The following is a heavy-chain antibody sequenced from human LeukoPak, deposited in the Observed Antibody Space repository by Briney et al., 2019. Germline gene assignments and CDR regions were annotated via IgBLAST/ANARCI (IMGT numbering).Heavy chain of an antibody. Sequence: ASVKVSCKASGYTFTSYYMHWVRQAPGQGLEWMGLINPSGGSTSYAQKFQGRVTMTRDPSTSTVYMELSSLRSEDTAVYYCARDAAPLWFDWGQGTLVTVSS. CDR1: GYTFTSYY. J-gene: IGHJ4*02. V-gene: IGHV1-46*01. CDR2: INPSGGST. D-gene: IGHD2-21*01. CDR3: ARDAAPLWFD.